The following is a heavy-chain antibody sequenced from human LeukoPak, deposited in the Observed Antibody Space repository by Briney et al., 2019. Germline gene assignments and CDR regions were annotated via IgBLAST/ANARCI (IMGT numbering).Heavy chain of an antibody. V-gene: IGHV3-73*01. CDR1: GFTFSGSA. CDR3: TKGYCSGSSCYPQFDP. D-gene: IGHD2-2*01. CDR2: IRSKADSYAT. J-gene: IGHJ5*02. Sequence: GGSLKLSCAASGFTFSGSAMHWVRQASGKGLEWDGRIRSKADSYATAYAASVKGRFTISRDDSKNTAYLQMNSLKTEDTAVYYCTKGYCSGSSCYPQFDPWGQGTLVTVSS.